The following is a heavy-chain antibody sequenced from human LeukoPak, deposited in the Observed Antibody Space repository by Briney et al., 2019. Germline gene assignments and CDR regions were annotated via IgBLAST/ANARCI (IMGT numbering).Heavy chain of an antibody. D-gene: IGHD3-22*01. V-gene: IGHV3-11*04. CDR2: ISWDGGST. Sequence: GGSLRLSCAASGFTFSDYYMSWIRQAPGKGLEWVSLISWDGGSTYYADSVKGRFTISRDNSKNSLYLQMNSLRAEDTAVYYCARDVGYYDSSGYRSGYWGQGTLVTVSS. CDR1: GFTFSDYY. J-gene: IGHJ4*02. CDR3: ARDVGYYDSSGYRSGY.